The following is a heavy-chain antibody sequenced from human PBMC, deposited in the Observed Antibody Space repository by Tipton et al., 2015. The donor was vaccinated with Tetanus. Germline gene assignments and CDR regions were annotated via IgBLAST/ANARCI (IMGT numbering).Heavy chain of an antibody. V-gene: IGHV4-59*12. Sequence: TLSLTCTVSGGSISSYYWSWIRQPPGKGLEWIGYIYYSGSTNYNPSLKSRVTISVDTSKNQFSLKLSSVTAADTAVYYCARRIVGATSVAFDIWGQGTMVTVSS. CDR1: GGSISSYY. J-gene: IGHJ3*02. CDR3: ARRIVGATSVAFDI. D-gene: IGHD1-26*01. CDR2: IYYSGST.